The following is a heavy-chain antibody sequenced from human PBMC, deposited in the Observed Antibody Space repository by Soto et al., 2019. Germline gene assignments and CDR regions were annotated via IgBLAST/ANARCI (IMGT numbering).Heavy chain of an antibody. V-gene: IGHV3-23*01. CDR3: LYSSSSSRMDYYYGMDV. CDR1: GCTFISHA. CDR2: ISGSGGST. D-gene: IGHD6-6*01. J-gene: IGHJ6*02. Sequence: PVGPQRLCYAAAGCTFISHAMSWVLQAQWRWLEWVSAISGSGGSTYYADSVKGRFTISRDNSKNTLYLQMNSLRAEDTAVYYCLYSSSSSRMDYYYGMDVWGQGTTVTVSS.